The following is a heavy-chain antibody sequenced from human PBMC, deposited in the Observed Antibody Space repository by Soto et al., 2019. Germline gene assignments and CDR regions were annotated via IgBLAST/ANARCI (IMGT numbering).Heavy chain of an antibody. CDR1: GGSFSGYY. Sequence: TLSLTCAVYGGSFSGYYWSWIRQPPGKGLEWIGEINHSGSTNYNPSLKSRVTISVDTSKNQFSLKLSSVTAADTAVYYCAILNWFGGWFDPWGQGTLVTVSS. CDR3: AILNWFGGWFDP. CDR2: INHSGST. J-gene: IGHJ5*02. V-gene: IGHV4-34*01. D-gene: IGHD3-10*01.